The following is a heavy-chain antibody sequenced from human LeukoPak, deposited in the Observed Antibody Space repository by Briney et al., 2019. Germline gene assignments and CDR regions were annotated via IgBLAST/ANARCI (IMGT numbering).Heavy chain of an antibody. CDR3: ARDPGYSYGLYYYGMDV. CDR1: GFTFSSYA. CDR2: ISYDGSNK. D-gene: IGHD5-18*01. Sequence: GGSLRLSCAASGFTFSSYAMHWVRQAPGKGLERVAVISYDGSNKYYADSVKGRFTISRDNSKNTLYLQMNSLRAEDTAVYYCARDPGYSYGLYYYGMDVWGQGTTVTVSS. J-gene: IGHJ6*02. V-gene: IGHV3-30-3*01.